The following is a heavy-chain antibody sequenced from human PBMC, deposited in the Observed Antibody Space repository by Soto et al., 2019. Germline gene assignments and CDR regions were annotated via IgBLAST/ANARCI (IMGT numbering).Heavy chain of an antibody. CDR2: IKSKTDGGTT. CDR3: TTDPRYGDYSHRDALDI. D-gene: IGHD4-17*01. J-gene: IGHJ3*02. V-gene: IGHV3-15*01. CDR1: GFTFSNAG. Sequence: PGGSLRLSCAASGFTFSNAGMSWVRQAPGKGLEWVGRIKSKTDGGTTDYAAPVKGRFTISRDDSKNTLYLQMNSLKTEDTAVYYCTTDPRYGDYSHRDALDIWGQGTMVTVSS.